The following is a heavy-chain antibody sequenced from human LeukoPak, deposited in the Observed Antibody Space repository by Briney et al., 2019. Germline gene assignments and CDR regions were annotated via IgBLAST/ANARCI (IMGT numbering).Heavy chain of an antibody. CDR3: ARSQQLVRRYFDY. D-gene: IGHD6-13*01. J-gene: IGHJ4*02. CDR2: IIPIFGTA. Sequence: SVKVSCKASGGTFSSYAISWVRQAPGQGLEWMGGIIPIFGTANYAQKFQGRVTITADKSTSTAYMELSSLRSEDTAVYYYARSQQLVRRYFDYWGQGTLVTVSS. CDR1: GGTFSSYA. V-gene: IGHV1-69*06.